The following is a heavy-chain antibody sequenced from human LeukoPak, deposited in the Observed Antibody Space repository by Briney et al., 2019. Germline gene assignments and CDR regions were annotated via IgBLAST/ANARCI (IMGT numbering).Heavy chain of an antibody. CDR1: GGSISSYY. V-gene: IGHV4-59*01. CDR2: IYYSGST. Sequence: SETLSLTCTASGGSISSYYWSWIRQPPGKGLEWIGYIYYSGSTNYNPSLKSRVTISVDTSKNQFSLKLSSVTAADTAVYYCARGLDYGGNLDYWGQGTLVTVSS. J-gene: IGHJ4*02. CDR3: ARGLDYGGNLDY. D-gene: IGHD4-23*01.